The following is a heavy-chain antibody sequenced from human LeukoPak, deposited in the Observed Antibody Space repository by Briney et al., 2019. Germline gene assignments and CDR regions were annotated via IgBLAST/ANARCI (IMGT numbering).Heavy chain of an antibody. D-gene: IGHD2-2*01. CDR3: AKDSYLLLWVGFDY. Sequence: GGSLRLSCAASGFTFNSYAMSWVSQAPGKGLEWVSAISGSGGSTYYADSVKGRFTISRDNSKNTLYLQMNSLRAEDTAVYYCAKDSYLLLWVGFDYWSQGTLVTVSS. CDR1: GFTFNSYA. V-gene: IGHV3-23*01. J-gene: IGHJ4*02. CDR2: ISGSGGST.